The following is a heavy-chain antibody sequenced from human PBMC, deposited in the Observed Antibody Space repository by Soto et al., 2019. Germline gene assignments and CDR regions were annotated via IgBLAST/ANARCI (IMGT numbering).Heavy chain of an antibody. Sequence: QVQLVESGGGVVQPGRSLRLSCEASGFDFSRYGMHWVRQAPGKGLEWVPVILYDGSTKYYADSVNGRFTVSRDNSRNTLYLQMNSLRDEDTAVYYCARLKLVAGRNRFDPWGQGTLVTVSS. J-gene: IGHJ5*02. V-gene: IGHV3-33*01. D-gene: IGHD6-19*01. CDR2: ILYDGSTK. CDR1: GFDFSRYG. CDR3: ARLKLVAGRNRFDP.